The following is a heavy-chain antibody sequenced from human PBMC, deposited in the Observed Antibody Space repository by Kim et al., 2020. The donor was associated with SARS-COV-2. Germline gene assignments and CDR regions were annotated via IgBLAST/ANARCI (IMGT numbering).Heavy chain of an antibody. CDR1: GFTVSSNY. CDR2: IYSGGST. CDR3: ARDRTMVRGVIFRNWYFDL. D-gene: IGHD3-10*01. J-gene: IGHJ2*01. V-gene: IGHV3-53*01. Sequence: GGSLRLSCAASGFTVSSNYMSWVRQAPGKGLEWVSVIYSGGSTYYADSVKGRFTISRDNSKNTLYLQMNSLRAEDTAVYYCARDRTMVRGVIFRNWYFDLWGRGTLVTVSS.